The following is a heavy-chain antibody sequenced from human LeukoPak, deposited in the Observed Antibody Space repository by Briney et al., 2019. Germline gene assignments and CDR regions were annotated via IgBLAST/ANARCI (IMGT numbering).Heavy chain of an antibody. J-gene: IGHJ5*02. D-gene: IGHD2-15*01. Sequence: TGGSLRLSCAASGFTFSSYAMSWVRQAPGKGLEWVSAISGSGGSTFSADSVKGRFTISRDNSKNTLYLQMNSLRAEDTAVYYCAKQESWSNFDPWGQGTLVTVSS. CDR1: GFTFSSYA. CDR2: ISGSGGST. CDR3: AKQESWSNFDP. V-gene: IGHV3-23*01.